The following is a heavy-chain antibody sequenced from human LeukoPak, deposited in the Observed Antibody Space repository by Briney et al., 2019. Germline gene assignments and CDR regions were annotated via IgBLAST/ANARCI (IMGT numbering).Heavy chain of an antibody. Sequence: SETLSLTCTVSGGSISSYYWSWIRQPPGKGLEWIGYIYYSGSTNYNPSLKSRVTISVDTSKNQFSLKLSSVTAADTAVYYCARDPRCSGGSCFPFDYWGQGTLVTVSS. CDR1: GGSISSYY. D-gene: IGHD2-15*01. CDR2: IYYSGST. CDR3: ARDPRCSGGSCFPFDY. J-gene: IGHJ4*02. V-gene: IGHV4-59*12.